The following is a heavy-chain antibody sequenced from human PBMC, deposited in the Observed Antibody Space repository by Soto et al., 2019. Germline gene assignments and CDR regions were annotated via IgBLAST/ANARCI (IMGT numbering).Heavy chain of an antibody. CDR2: IIPIFGTA. Sequence: GASVKVSCKASGGTFSSYAISWVRQAPGQGLEWMGGIIPIFGTANYAQKFQGRVTITADESTSTAYMELSSLRSEDTAVYYCARLLYSSFLFDPWGQGTLVTVSS. D-gene: IGHD6-6*01. V-gene: IGHV1-69*13. CDR1: GGTFSSYA. CDR3: ARLLYSSFLFDP. J-gene: IGHJ5*02.